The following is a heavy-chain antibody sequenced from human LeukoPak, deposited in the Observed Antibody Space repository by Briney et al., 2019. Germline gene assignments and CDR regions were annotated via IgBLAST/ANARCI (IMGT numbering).Heavy chain of an antibody. V-gene: IGHV1-69*13. CDR1: GGTFSSYA. CDR2: IIPIFGTA. J-gene: IGHJ4*02. Sequence: ASVKVSCKASGGTFSSYAISWVRQAPGQGLEWMGGIIPIFGTANYAQKFQSRVTITADESTSTAYMELSSLRSEDTAVYYCARAVRAYYYDSSGHSHPIDYWGQGTLVTVSS. CDR3: ARAVRAYYYDSSGHSHPIDY. D-gene: IGHD3-22*01.